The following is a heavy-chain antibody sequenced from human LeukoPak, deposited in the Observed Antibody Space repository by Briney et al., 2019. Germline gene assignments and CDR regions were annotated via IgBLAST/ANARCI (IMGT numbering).Heavy chain of an antibody. D-gene: IGHD5-12*01. Sequence: SETLSLTCTVSGGSISSYYWSWIRQPPGKGREWIGYIYYIGSTNYNPSLKSRVTISVDTSKNQFSLKLTSVTAADTAVYYCARGRRGDYYYYGMEDVWGQGTTVTVSS. CDR3: ARGRRGDYYYYGMEDV. CDR2: IYYIGST. CDR1: GGSISSYY. V-gene: IGHV4-59*01. J-gene: IGHJ6*02.